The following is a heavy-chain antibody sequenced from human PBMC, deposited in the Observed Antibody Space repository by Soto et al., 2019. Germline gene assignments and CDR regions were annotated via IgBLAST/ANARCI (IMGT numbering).Heavy chain of an antibody. CDR2: IIPIFGTA. CDR1: GGTFSSYA. J-gene: IGHJ4*02. V-gene: IGHV1-69*12. CDR3: ARDRNKGSSPLYYFDY. Sequence: QVQLVQSGAEVKKPGSSVKVSCKASGGTFSSYAISWVRQAPGQGLEWMGGIIPIFGTANYAQKFQGRVTFTADESTSTAYMELSSLRSEDTAVYYCARDRNKGSSPLYYFDYWGQGTLVTVSS. D-gene: IGHD3-10*01.